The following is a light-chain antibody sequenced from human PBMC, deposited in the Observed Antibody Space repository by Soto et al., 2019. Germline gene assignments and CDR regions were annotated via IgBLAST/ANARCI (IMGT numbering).Light chain of an antibody. Sequence: QSALTQPASVSGSPGQSITISCTGASSDISAYNYVSWYQQHPDKAPKLMIYDVSNRPSGVSDRFSGSKSGNTASLTISGLQAEDEADYYCSSYTSSSTLVFGGGTKLTVL. V-gene: IGLV2-14*01. J-gene: IGLJ3*02. CDR3: SSYTSSSTLV. CDR1: SSDISAYNY. CDR2: DVS.